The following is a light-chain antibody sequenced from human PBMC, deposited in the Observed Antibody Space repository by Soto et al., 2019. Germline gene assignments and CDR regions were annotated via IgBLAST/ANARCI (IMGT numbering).Light chain of an antibody. CDR3: QQYNTWLWT. V-gene: IGKV3-15*01. CDR2: GAS. Sequence: EVVMTQSPATLSVSPGERATLSCRASQSVNANLAWYQQKPGQAPRLLIHGASNRATGIPARFSGSGFGTEVILTISSLQSEDLAVSYCQQYNTWLWTFGQGTKVEI. CDR1: QSVNAN. J-gene: IGKJ1*01.